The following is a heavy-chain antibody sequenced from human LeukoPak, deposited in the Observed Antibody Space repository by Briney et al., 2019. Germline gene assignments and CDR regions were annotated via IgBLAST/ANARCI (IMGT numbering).Heavy chain of an antibody. Sequence: GGSLRLSCAASGFTFSSYAMSWVRQAPGKGLEWVSAISGSGDSTYYGDSVKGRFTISRDNSKNTLFLQMNSLRAEDTAVYYCAKTRPLDSSSWSHGDYWGQGTLVTVSS. D-gene: IGHD6-13*01. CDR2: ISGSGDST. V-gene: IGHV3-23*01. CDR3: AKTRPLDSSSWSHGDY. J-gene: IGHJ4*02. CDR1: GFTFSSYA.